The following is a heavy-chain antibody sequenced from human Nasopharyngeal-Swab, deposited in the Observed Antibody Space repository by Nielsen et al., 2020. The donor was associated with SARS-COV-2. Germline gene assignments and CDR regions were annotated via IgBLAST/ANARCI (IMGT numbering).Heavy chain of an antibody. V-gene: IGHV1-18*01. Sequence: ASVKVSSNASSYSFSSYGISWWRQAPGQGLEWRGWISAYNGNTNYAQKLQGRVTMTTDTSTSTAYMELRSLRSDDTAVYYCAREVYYYYYYMDVWGKGTTVTVSS. CDR1: SYSFSSYG. CDR2: ISAYNGNT. CDR3: AREVYYYYYYMDV. J-gene: IGHJ6*03.